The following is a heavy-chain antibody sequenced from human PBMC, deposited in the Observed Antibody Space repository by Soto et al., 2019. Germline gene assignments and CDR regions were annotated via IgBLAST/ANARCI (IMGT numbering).Heavy chain of an antibody. J-gene: IGHJ4*02. CDR3: GGGVTPAGTANEY. CDR1: GFTLSRYW. V-gene: IGHV3-74*01. Sequence: EVQLVESGGGLVQPGGSLRLSCVASGFTLSRYWMHWVRQVPGKGLEWVSSINGDDTIRSYADSVKGRFTISRDNDRTNLCLHVSSRGAGGSAVYYGGGGVTPAGTANEYWGQGTLVTVSS. CDR2: INGDDTIR. D-gene: IGHD2-21*02.